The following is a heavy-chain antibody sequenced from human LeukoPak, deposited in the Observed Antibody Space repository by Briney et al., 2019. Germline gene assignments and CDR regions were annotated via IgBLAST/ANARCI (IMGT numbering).Heavy chain of an antibody. J-gene: IGHJ4*02. Sequence: KPSETLSLTCTVSGGSISSYYWSWVRQPPGKGLEWIGYIYYSGSTNYNPSLKSRVTMSVDTSKNQFSLKLSSVTAADTAVYYCAREMSTYYGSGSYYNGFDYWGQGTLVTVSS. CDR3: AREMSTYYGSGSYYNGFDY. V-gene: IGHV4-59*12. CDR1: GGSISSYY. CDR2: IYYSGST. D-gene: IGHD3-10*01.